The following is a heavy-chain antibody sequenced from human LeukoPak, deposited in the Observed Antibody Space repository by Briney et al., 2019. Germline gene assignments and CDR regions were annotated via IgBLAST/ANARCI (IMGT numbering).Heavy chain of an antibody. Sequence: GGSLRLSCAASGFTFSPYSMNWVRQAPGKGLEWVSSISGSSLYIYYAGSVKGRFTISRDNAKNSLYLQMNSLRAEDTAVYYCARDPPYYDNSGYYYDYWGQGTLVTVSS. CDR3: ARDPPYYDNSGYYYDY. V-gene: IGHV3-21*01. D-gene: IGHD3-22*01. CDR2: ISGSSLYI. CDR1: GFTFSPYS. J-gene: IGHJ4*02.